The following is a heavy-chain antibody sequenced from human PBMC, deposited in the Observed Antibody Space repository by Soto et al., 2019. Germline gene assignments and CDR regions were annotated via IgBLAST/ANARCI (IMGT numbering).Heavy chain of an antibody. J-gene: IGHJ3*02. Sequence: SETVSLTCTVSGGSISSYYWSWIRQPPGKGLEWIGYIYYSGSTNYNPSLKSRVTISVDTSKSQFSLKVSSVTAEDTAVYYCARAEDGGYDWYMPDAFDIWGQGTMDPVS. CDR2: IYYSGST. D-gene: IGHD5-12*01. CDR3: ARAEDGGYDWYMPDAFDI. CDR1: GGSISSYY. V-gene: IGHV4-59*01.